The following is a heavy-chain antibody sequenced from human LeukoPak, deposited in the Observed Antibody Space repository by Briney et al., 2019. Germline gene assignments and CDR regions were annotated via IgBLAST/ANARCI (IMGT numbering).Heavy chain of an antibody. Sequence: GGSLRLSCAVSGFTFSSYSMNWVRRAPGKGLEWVSYISSSSSTIYYADSVKGRFTISRDNSKNTLYLQMNSLRAEDTAVYYCAKANHRELPLRSGWYFDLWGRGTLVTVSS. CDR2: ISSSSSTI. V-gene: IGHV3-48*01. CDR1: GFTFSSYS. CDR3: AKANHRELPLRSGWYFDL. D-gene: IGHD3-10*01. J-gene: IGHJ2*01.